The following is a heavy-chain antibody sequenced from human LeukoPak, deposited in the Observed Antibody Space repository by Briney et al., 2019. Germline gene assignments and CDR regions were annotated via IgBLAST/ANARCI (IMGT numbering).Heavy chain of an antibody. D-gene: IGHD2-8*01. CDR2: IYYSGST. Sequence: PSETLSLTCTVSGGSISSNSYYWGWIRQPPGKGLEWIGSIYYSGSTYYNPSLNIRVTISVDTSKNQFSLNLRSVTAADTAVYYCARHLRMHGFYYYYMDVWGKGTTVTISS. CDR1: GGSISSNSYY. V-gene: IGHV4-39*01. CDR3: ARHLRMHGFYYYYMDV. J-gene: IGHJ6*03.